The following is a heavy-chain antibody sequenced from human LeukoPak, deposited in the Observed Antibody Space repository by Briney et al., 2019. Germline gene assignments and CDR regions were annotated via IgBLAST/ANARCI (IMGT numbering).Heavy chain of an antibody. CDR2: ISGSGGST. J-gene: IGHJ4*02. V-gene: IGHV3-23*01. D-gene: IGHD2-2*01. CDR1: GFSFSNYA. Sequence: GGSLRLSCAASGFSFSNYAMSWVHQAPGKGLEWVSAISGSGGSTYYADSVKGRFTISRDNSKNTLYLQMNSLRAEDTAVYYCAKDPLLYCSSASCYVDYWGQGALVTVSS. CDR3: AKDPLLYCSSASCYVDY.